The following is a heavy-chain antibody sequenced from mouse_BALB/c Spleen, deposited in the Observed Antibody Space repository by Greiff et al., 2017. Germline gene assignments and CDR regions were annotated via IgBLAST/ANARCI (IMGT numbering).Heavy chain of an antibody. CDR2: IWGGGST. J-gene: IGHJ3*01. Sequence: VHLVESGPGLVAPSQSLSITCTVSGFSLSRYSVHWVRQPPGKGLEWLGMIWGGGSTDYNSALKSRLSISKDNSKSQVFLKMNSLQTDDTAMYYCARTGTDPAWFAYWGQGTLVTVSA. V-gene: IGHV2-6-4*01. CDR1: GFSLSRYS. CDR3: ARTGTDPAWFAY. D-gene: IGHD4-1*01.